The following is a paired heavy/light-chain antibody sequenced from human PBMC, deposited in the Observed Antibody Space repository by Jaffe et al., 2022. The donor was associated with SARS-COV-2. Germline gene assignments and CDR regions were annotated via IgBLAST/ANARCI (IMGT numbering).Light chain of an antibody. CDR2: NND. CDR1: GSNIGRNS. J-gene: IGLJ3*02. Sequence: QSVLTQPPSASGTPGQRVTISCSGDGSNIGRNSVTWYKQLPGTAPKLLIYNNDQRPSGVPDRFSGSKSITSASLAISGLHSEDEADYYCAAWDDSLNGRWVFGGGTKLTVL. CDR3: AAWDDSLNGRWV. V-gene: IGLV1-44*01.
Heavy chain of an antibody. CDR2: ISGDKNNI. V-gene: IGHV1-18*01. CDR3: ARDVKMYDHVWGSYRSPGDNWFDL. Sequence: QVHLVQSGAEVKKPGASVKVSCQASGYSFTSFGISWVRQAPGQGPEWMGWISGDKNNINYAQKFQGRVTLTTDTSTNTVYMELRSLRSDDAAFYYCARDVKMYDHVWGSYRSPGDNWFDLWGQGTLVTVSS. CDR1: GYSFTSFG. J-gene: IGHJ5*02. D-gene: IGHD3-16*02.